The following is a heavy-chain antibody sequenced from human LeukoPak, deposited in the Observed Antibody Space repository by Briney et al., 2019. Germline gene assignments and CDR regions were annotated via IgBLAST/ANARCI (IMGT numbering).Heavy chain of an antibody. Sequence: SETLSLTCTVSGGSISSSSYYWAWIRQPPGKGLEWIGSIYYSGYTYYNPSLKSRVTISVDTSKNQFSLKLSSVTAADTAVYYCARPHSSGWYPFDYWGQGILVTVSS. CDR1: GGSISSSSYY. CDR2: IYYSGYT. CDR3: ARPHSSGWYPFDY. J-gene: IGHJ4*02. V-gene: IGHV4-39*01. D-gene: IGHD6-19*01.